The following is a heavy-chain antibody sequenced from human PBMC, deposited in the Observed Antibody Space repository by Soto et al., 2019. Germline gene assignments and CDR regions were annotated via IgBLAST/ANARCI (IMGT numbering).Heavy chain of an antibody. V-gene: IGHV4-39*01. CDR1: GGSISSSSYY. D-gene: IGHD3-22*01. Sequence: PSETLSLTCTVSGGSISSSSYYWGWIRQPPGKGLEWIGSIHYSGSTYYNPSLKSRVTVSVDTSKNQFSLKLTSVTAADTAVYYCARQRDYYDTSGDSYFDYWGQGTLVTVPQ. J-gene: IGHJ4*02. CDR2: IHYSGST. CDR3: ARQRDYYDTSGDSYFDY.